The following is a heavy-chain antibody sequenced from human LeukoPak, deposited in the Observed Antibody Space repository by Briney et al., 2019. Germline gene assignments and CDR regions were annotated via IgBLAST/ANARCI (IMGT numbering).Heavy chain of an antibody. V-gene: IGHV1-69*13. Sequence: SVKVSCKASGGTFSSYAISWVRQAPGQGLEWMGGIIPIFGTANCAQKFQGRVTITADESTSTAYMELSSLRSEDTAVYYCARAVCSSTSCYGRKENYYYYYYGMDVWGQGTTVTVSS. J-gene: IGHJ6*02. CDR2: IIPIFGTA. D-gene: IGHD2-2*01. CDR3: ARAVCSSTSCYGRKENYYYYYYGMDV. CDR1: GGTFSSYA.